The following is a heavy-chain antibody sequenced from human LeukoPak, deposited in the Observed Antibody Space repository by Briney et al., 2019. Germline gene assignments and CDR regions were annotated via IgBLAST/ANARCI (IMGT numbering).Heavy chain of an antibody. D-gene: IGHD3-22*01. CDR2: IWYDGSNK. CDR1: GFTFSSYG. V-gene: IGHV3-33*01. J-gene: IGHJ4*02. CDR3: ARDPLYYYDSSGYTGFDY. Sequence: QPGRSLRLSCAASGFTFSSYGMHWVRQAPGKGLEWVAVIWYDGSNKYYADSVKGRFTISRDNSKNTLYLQMNSLRAEDTAVYYCARDPLYYYDSSGYTGFDYWGQGTLVTVSS.